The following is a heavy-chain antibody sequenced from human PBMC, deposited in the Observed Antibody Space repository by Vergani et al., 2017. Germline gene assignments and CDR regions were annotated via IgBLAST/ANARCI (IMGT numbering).Heavy chain of an antibody. Sequence: QVQLVQSGAEVKKPGSSVKVSCKASGGTFSSYAISWVRQAPGQGLEWMGGIIPIFGTANYAQKFQGRVTITADESTSTAYMELSSLRSEDTAVYYCARIRSGSYYNENYYYYYGMDVWGQGTTVTVSS. D-gene: IGHD3-10*01. J-gene: IGHJ6*02. CDR2: IIPIFGTA. CDR3: ARIRSGSYYNENYYYYYGMDV. V-gene: IGHV1-69*01. CDR1: GGTFSSYA.